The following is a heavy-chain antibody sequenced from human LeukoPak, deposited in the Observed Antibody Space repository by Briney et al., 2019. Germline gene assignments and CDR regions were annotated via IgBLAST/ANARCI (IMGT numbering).Heavy chain of an antibody. V-gene: IGHV3-23*01. Sequence: PGGSLRLSCAASEFTFSSYTMNWVRQAPGKGLEWVSAISGSGVGTYYADSVKGRFTISRDNSWNTLYLQMSSLRAEDTAVYYCAKDQVISGSEASDIWGQGTMVTVSS. CDR2: ISGSGVGT. CDR1: EFTFSSYT. CDR3: AKDQVISGSEASDI. J-gene: IGHJ3*02. D-gene: IGHD2-21*01.